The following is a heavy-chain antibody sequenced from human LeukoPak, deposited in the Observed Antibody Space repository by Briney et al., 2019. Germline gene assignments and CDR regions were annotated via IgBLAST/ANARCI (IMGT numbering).Heavy chain of an antibody. CDR3: AKGATSCSSTSCPDAFDI. D-gene: IGHD2-2*01. V-gene: IGHV3-30-3*01. CDR1: GFTFSSYA. J-gene: IGHJ3*02. CDR2: ISYDGNNK. Sequence: GRPLRLSCAASGFTFSSYAMHWVRQAPGKGLEWVALISYDGNNKYSADSVKGRFTISRDNSKNTLYLQMNSLRAKDTALYSCAKGATSCSSTSCPDAFDIWGQGTMVTVSS.